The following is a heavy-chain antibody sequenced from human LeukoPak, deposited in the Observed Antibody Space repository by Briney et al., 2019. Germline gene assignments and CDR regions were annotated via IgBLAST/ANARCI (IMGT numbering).Heavy chain of an antibody. V-gene: IGHV4-59*01. Sequence: PSETLSLTCTVSGGSISSYYWSWIRQPPGKGLEWIGYIYYSGSTNYNPSLKSRVTIPVDTSKNQFSLKLSSVTAADTAVYYCARIAYGSGSYYQFDYWGQGTLVTVSS. D-gene: IGHD3-10*01. CDR3: ARIAYGSGSYYQFDY. CDR2: IYYSGST. J-gene: IGHJ4*02. CDR1: GGSISSYY.